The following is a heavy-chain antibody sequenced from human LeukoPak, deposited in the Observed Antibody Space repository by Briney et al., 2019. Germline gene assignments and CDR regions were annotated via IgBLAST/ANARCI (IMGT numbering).Heavy chain of an antibody. J-gene: IGHJ5*02. D-gene: IGHD4-23*01. CDR3: AFGGNSGWFDP. Sequence: PSETLSLTCTVSGGSISSSSYYWGWIRQPPGKGLEWIGSIYYSGSTYYNPSLKSRVTISVDTSKNQFSLKLSSVTAADTAVYYCAFGGNSGWFDPWGQGTLVTVSS. V-gene: IGHV4-39*01. CDR2: IYYSGST. CDR1: GGSISSSSYY.